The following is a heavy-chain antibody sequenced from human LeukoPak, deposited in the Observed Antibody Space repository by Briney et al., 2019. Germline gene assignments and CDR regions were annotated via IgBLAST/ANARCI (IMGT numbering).Heavy chain of an antibody. Sequence: SSETLSLTCTVSGGSISSYYWSWIRQPPGKGLEWIGSIYYSGSTYYNPSLKSRVTISVDTSKNQFSLKLSSVTAADTAVYYCARGYGVFMVRGVIMRQFDPWGQGTLVTVSS. J-gene: IGHJ5*02. CDR3: ARGYGVFMVRGVIMRQFDP. D-gene: IGHD3-10*01. CDR2: IYYSGST. CDR1: GGSISSYY. V-gene: IGHV4-59*12.